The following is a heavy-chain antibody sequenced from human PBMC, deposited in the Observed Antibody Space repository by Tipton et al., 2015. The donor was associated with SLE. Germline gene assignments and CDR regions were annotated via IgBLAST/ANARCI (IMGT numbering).Heavy chain of an antibody. V-gene: IGHV4-59*11. Sequence: TLSLTCTVSGDSISNHYWSWIRQPPGKGLEWIGYVYQSGYTYSNPSLESRVTISIDTSKNQFSLNLRSVTAADTAVYYCAREFSDYEILTGPFQYWGQGTLVTVSS. J-gene: IGHJ1*01. CDR2: VYQSGYT. D-gene: IGHD3-9*01. CDR3: AREFSDYEILTGPFQY. CDR1: GDSISNHY.